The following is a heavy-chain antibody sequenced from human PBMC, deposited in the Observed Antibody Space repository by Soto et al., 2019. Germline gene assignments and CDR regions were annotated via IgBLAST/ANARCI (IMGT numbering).Heavy chain of an antibody. CDR1: GGTFSSYT. J-gene: IGHJ4*02. Sequence: QVQLVQSGAEVKKPGSSVKVSCKASGGTFSSYTISWVRQAPGQGREWMGRIIPILGIANYAQKFQGRVTITADKSTSTAYMELSSLRSEDTAVYYCARGTGYSGYDGDYWGQGTLVTVSS. D-gene: IGHD5-12*01. CDR2: IIPILGIA. V-gene: IGHV1-69*02. CDR3: ARGTGYSGYDGDY.